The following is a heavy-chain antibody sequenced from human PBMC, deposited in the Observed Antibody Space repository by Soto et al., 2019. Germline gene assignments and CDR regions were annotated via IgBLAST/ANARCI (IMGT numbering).Heavy chain of an antibody. CDR1: GGSFSGYY. J-gene: IGHJ4*02. V-gene: IGHV4-34*01. CDR2: INHSGST. D-gene: IGHD2-15*01. CDR3: ARSRNRGYCSGGSCYYFDY. Sequence: QVQLQQWGAGLLKPSETLSLTCAVYGGSFSGYYWSWIRQPPGKGLEWIGEINHSGSTNYNPSLNGVVTLAVDTSTKQFSMKLSSVTASDTGVYYCARSRNRGYCSGGSCYYFDYWGQGSLVTVSS.